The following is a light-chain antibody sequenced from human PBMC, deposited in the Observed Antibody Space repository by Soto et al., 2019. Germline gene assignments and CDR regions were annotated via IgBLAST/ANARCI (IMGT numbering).Light chain of an antibody. V-gene: IGLV2-14*01. J-gene: IGLJ1*01. CDR2: GVS. CDR3: ISYTGSSTYYV. Sequence: QSVLTQPASVSASPGQSITISCSGTSSDVGAYNYVAWYQQFPGKTPKLIIYGVSSRPSGVSSRFSGSKSGNTASLTISGLQAEDEADYYRISYTGSSTYYVFGTGTKVTVL. CDR1: SSDVGAYNY.